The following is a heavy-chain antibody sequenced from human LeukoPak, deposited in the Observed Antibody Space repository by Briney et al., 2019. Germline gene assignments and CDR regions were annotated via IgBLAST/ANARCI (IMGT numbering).Heavy chain of an antibody. CDR1: GGSISSYY. Sequence: PSETLSLTCTVSGGSISSYYWSWIRQPPGKGLEWIGYIYYSGSTNYNPSLKSRVTISVDTSKNQFSLKLSSVTAADTAVYYCARGSPIDYWGQGTLVTVSS. CDR2: IYYSGST. CDR3: ARGSPIDY. J-gene: IGHJ4*02. V-gene: IGHV4-59*01. D-gene: IGHD3-10*01.